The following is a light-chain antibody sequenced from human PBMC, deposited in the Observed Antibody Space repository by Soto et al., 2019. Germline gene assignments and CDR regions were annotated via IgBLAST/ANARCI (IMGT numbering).Light chain of an antibody. Sequence: QSVLTQPPSASGSPGQSVTISCTGNSSDVGSYNYVSWYQQHPGKAPKFMIYEVSKRPSGVPDRFSGSKSGNTASLTVSGLQAEDEADYYCSSYAGSNNVVFGGGTKVTVL. CDR2: EVS. CDR3: SSYAGSNNVV. CDR1: SSDVGSYNY. V-gene: IGLV2-8*01. J-gene: IGLJ2*01.